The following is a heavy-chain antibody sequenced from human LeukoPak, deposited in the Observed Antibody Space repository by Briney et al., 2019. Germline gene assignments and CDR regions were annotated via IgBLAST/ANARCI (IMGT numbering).Heavy chain of an antibody. V-gene: IGHV4-34*01. CDR3: ARGSGSGTDY. J-gene: IGHJ4*02. Sequence: SETLSLTYAVYGGSFSGYYWSWIRQPPGKGLEWIGEINHSGSTNYNPSLKSRVTISVDTSKNQFSLKLSSVTAADTAVYYCARGSGSGTDYWGQGTLVTVSS. D-gene: IGHD2-15*01. CDR2: INHSGST. CDR1: GGSFSGYY.